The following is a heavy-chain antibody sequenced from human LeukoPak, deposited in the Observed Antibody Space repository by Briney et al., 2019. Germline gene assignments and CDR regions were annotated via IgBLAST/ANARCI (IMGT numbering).Heavy chain of an antibody. D-gene: IGHD6-19*01. J-gene: IGHJ4*02. CDR3: AKDSSGPDY. CDR1: GFTFSSYG. V-gene: IGHV3-30*18. Sequence: GGSLRLSCAASGFTFSSYGMHWVRQAPGKGLEWVAVISYDGSNKYYADSVKGRFTISRDNSKNTLYLQMNSLRAEDTAVYYCAKDSSGPDYWGQETLVTVSS. CDR2: ISYDGSNK.